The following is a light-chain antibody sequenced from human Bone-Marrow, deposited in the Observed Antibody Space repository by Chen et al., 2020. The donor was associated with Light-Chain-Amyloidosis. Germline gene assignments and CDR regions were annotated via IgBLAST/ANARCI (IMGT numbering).Light chain of an antibody. CDR3: SSYTITNTLV. Sequence: QSALTQPASVSGSPGQSITISCTGTSSDVGGDNHGSWYQQHPDKAPKLMIYEVTNRPSWVPDRFSGYKSDNPASLTISGLQTEDEADYFCSSYTITNTLVFGSGTRVTVL. V-gene: IGLV2-14*01. J-gene: IGLJ1*01. CDR2: EVT. CDR1: SSDVGGDNH.